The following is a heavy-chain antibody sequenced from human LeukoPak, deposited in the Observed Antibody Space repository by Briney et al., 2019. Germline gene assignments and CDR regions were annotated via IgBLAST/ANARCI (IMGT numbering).Heavy chain of an antibody. CDR2: INPNSGGT. CDR3: AREDIVATSKFDY. CDR1: GYTFTGYY. Sequence: ASVKVSCKASGYTFTGYYMHWVRQAPGQELEWMGWINPNSGGTNYAQKFQGRVTMTRDTSISTAYMELSRLRSDDTAVYYCAREDIVATSKFDYWGQGTLVTVSS. J-gene: IGHJ4*02. V-gene: IGHV1-2*02. D-gene: IGHD5-12*01.